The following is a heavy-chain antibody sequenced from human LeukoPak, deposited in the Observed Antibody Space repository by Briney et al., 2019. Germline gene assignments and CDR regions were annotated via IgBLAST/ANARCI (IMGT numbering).Heavy chain of an antibody. Sequence: GASVKVSCKASGYTFTSYDINWVRQATGQGLEWMGWMNPNSGNTGYAQKFQGRVTITRNTSISTAYMELSSLRSEDTAVYYCARGIRRRERGVGYYYYYYMDVWGKGTTVTVSS. CDR3: ARGIRRRERGVGYYYYYYMDV. V-gene: IGHV1-8*01. CDR2: MNPNSGNT. CDR1: GYTFTSYD. D-gene: IGHD3-10*01. J-gene: IGHJ6*03.